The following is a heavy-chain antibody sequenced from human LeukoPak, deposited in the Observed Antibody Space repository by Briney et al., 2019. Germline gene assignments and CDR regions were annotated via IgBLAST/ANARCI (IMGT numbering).Heavy chain of an antibody. Sequence: ASVKVSCKASGYTFTSYDINWVRQATGQGLEWMGWMNPNSGNTGYAQKFQGRVTMTRSTSISTAYMELSSLRPEDTAVYYCARVSHSCSTSCYGQNWFDPWGQGTLVTVSS. CDR3: ARVSHSCSTSCYGQNWFDP. J-gene: IGHJ5*02. CDR1: GYTFTSYD. V-gene: IGHV1-8*01. CDR2: MNPNSGNT. D-gene: IGHD2-2*01.